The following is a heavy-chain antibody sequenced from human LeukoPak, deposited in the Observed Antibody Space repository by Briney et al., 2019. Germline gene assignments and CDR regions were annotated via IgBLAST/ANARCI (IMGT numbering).Heavy chain of an antibody. D-gene: IGHD3-10*01. CDR2: IYHSGST. CDR1: GYSISSGYY. CDR3: ARGALLWFGAKMEYYFDS. V-gene: IGHV4-38-2*02. Sequence: PSETLSLTCTVSGYSISSGYYWGWIRQPPGKGLEWIGSIYHSGSTYYNPSLKSRVTISVDMSKNQFSLRLKSVTAADTAVYYCARGALLWFGAKMEYYFDSWGQGTPLTVSS. J-gene: IGHJ4*02.